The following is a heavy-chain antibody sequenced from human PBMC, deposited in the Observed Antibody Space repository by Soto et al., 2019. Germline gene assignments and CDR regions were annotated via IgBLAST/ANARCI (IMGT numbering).Heavy chain of an antibody. D-gene: IGHD3-9*01. CDR2: INPNSGGT. CDR3: ARDRLGTNYDILTGYYVAFDI. J-gene: IGHJ3*02. V-gene: IGHV1-2*02. Sequence: ASVKVSCKAPGYTFTGYYMHWVRQALGQGLEWMGWINPNSGGTNYAQKFQGRVTMTRDTSISTAYMELSRLRSDDTAVYYCARDRLGTNYDILTGYYVAFDIWGQGTMVTVSS. CDR1: GYTFTGYY.